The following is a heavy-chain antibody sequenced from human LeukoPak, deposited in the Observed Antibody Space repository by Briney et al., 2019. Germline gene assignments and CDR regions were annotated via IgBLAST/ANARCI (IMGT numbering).Heavy chain of an antibody. D-gene: IGHD3-16*02. Sequence: PGRSLRLSCAASGFTFTNYAMHWARQTPGKGLVWVAFVSYDGSWDSYSDSVKGRFTISRDASKNTLYLQMNSLRAEDTAVYYCTREERGYIPAFWGQGTLVTVSS. CDR3: TREERGYIPAF. CDR1: GFTFTNYA. V-gene: IGHV3-30*01. J-gene: IGHJ4*02. CDR2: VSYDGSWD.